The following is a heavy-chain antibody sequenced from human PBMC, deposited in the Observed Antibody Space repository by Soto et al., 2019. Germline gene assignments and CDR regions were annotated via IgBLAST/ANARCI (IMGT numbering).Heavy chain of an antibody. D-gene: IGHD6-13*01. CDR3: ARDMQQLACDC. CDR1: GFTFSSYS. J-gene: IGHJ4*02. CDR2: ISISSSYI. V-gene: IGHV3-21*01. Sequence: GGSLRLSCAASGFTFSSYSMNWVRQAPGKGLEWVSSISISSSYIYYADSVKGRFTISRDNAKNSLYLQMNSLRAEDTAVYYCARDMQQLACDCWGEGTLVNVSS.